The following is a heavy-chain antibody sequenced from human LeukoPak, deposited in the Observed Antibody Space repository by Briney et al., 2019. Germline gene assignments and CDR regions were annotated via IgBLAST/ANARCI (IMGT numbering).Heavy chain of an antibody. CDR2: IMPIFGTA. CDR3: ARDAAVVVPAEHYYYYMDV. D-gene: IGHD2-2*01. J-gene: IGHJ6*03. CDR1: GGTFSSYA. V-gene: IGHV1-69*05. Sequence: ASVKVSCKASGGTFSSYAISWVRQAPGQGLEWMGGIMPIFGTANYAQKFQGRVAITTDESTSTAYMELSSLRSEDTAVYYCARDAAVVVPAEHYYYYMDVWGKGTTVTVSS.